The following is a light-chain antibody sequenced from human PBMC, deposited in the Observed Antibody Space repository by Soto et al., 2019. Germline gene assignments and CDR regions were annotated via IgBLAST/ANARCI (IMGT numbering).Light chain of an antibody. V-gene: IGLV1-40*01. CDR2: TNT. CDR3: CSYVDTDTWV. Sequence: QSALTQPPSVSGAPGQRVTISCTGSSSNIGAGYDVHWYQQLPGTAPRLLIYTNTNRPSGVPDRFSGSKSGTSASLAITGLQAEDEADYYCCSYVDTDTWVFGGGTKVTVL. CDR1: SSNIGAGYD. J-gene: IGLJ3*02.